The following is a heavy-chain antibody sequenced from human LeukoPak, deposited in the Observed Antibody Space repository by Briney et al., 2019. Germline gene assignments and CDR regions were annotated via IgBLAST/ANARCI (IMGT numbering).Heavy chain of an antibody. CDR1: GYTFTAYD. CDR2: INPDNGNT. D-gene: IGHD6-6*01. CDR3: ALRKSNYFYFGMDV. V-gene: IGHV1-8*01. Sequence: ASVRVSCKASGYTFTAYDTIWVRQASGQGPEWMGWINPDNGNTGYAQKFQGRVTMTRNTSISTAYMELGGLRSDDTAVYYCALRKSNYFYFGMDVWGQGTAVIVSS. J-gene: IGHJ6*02.